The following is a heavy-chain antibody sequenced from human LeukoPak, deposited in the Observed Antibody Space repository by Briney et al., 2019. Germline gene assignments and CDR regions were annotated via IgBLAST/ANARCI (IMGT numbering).Heavy chain of an antibody. CDR1: GYTFTSYA. D-gene: IGHD6-19*01. J-gene: IGHJ5*02. CDR3: ARWLIAVDGKGDWFDP. Sequence: ASVKVSCKASGYTFTSYAMHWVRQAPGQRLEWMGWINAGNGNTKYSQKFQGRVTITRDTSASTAYMELSSLRSEDTAVYYCARWLIAVDGKGDWFDPWGQGTLVTVSS. V-gene: IGHV1-3*01. CDR2: INAGNGNT.